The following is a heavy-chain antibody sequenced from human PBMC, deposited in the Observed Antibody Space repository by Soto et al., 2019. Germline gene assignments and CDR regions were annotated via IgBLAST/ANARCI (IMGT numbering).Heavy chain of an antibody. Sequence: TSETLSLTCTVSGGSISSYYWSWIRQPPGKGLEWIGYIYYSGSTNYNPSLKSRVTISVDTSKNQFSLKLSSVTAADTAVYYCARDLSHSVIFGVGWFDPWGQGTLVTVSS. V-gene: IGHV4-59*01. D-gene: IGHD3-3*01. CDR2: IYYSGST. CDR1: GGSISSYY. J-gene: IGHJ5*02. CDR3: ARDLSHSVIFGVGWFDP.